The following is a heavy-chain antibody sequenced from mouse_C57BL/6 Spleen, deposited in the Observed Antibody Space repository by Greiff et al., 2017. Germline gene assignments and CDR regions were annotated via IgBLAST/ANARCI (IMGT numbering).Heavy chain of an antibody. CDR3: TRWAQLGGGFAY. J-gene: IGHJ3*01. V-gene: IGHV1-15*01. CDR1: GYTFTDYE. Sequence: QVQLQQSGAELVRPGASVTLSCKASGYTFTDYEMHWVKQTPVHGLEWIGAIDPETGGTAYNQKFKGKAILTADKSSSIAYMELRSLTSEDSAVYYCTRWAQLGGGFAYWGQGTLVTVSA. D-gene: IGHD4-1*02. CDR2: IDPETGGT.